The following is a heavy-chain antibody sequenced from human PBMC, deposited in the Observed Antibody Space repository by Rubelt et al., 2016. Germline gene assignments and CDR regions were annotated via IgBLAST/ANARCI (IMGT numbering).Heavy chain of an antibody. D-gene: IGHD1-26*01. CDR2: ISASGGDT. CDR1: GFTFSNHA. V-gene: IGHV3-23*01. J-gene: IGHJ4*02. CDR3: AASPRAGWEAPWDF. Sequence: AQPGGSLRLSCAASGFTFSNHAMTWVRQAPGKGLERVSSISASGGDTYYADSVRGRLTVPRDNSKNTVFLQMNSLRAEDTAGYYCAASPRAGWEAPWDFWGQGTLVTVSS.